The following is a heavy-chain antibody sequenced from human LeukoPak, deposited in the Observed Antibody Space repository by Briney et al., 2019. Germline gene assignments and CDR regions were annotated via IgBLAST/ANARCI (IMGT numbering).Heavy chain of an antibody. CDR2: IRYDGSNK. D-gene: IGHD6-6*01. J-gene: IGHJ4*02. CDR1: GFTFSSYG. V-gene: IGHV3-30*02. CDR3: AKGDRRIAARPFDY. Sequence: PGGSLRLSCAASGFTFSSYGMHWVRQAPGKGLEWVAFIRYDGSNKYYADSVKGRFTISRDNSKNTLYLQMNSLRAEDTAVYYCAKGDRRIAARPFDYWGQGTLVTVSS.